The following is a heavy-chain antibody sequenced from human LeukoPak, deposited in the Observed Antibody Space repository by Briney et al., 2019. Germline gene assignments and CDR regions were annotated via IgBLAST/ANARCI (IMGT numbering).Heavy chain of an antibody. CDR1: GFTFSSYG. J-gene: IGHJ6*02. CDR3: AKRYCKSATCRSDMDA. CDR2: IQSDGSKT. V-gene: IGHV3-30*02. Sequence: PGGSLRLSCAASGFTFSSYGMHWVRQAPGKGLEWVALIQSDGSKTYSADSVKGRFTISRDNPRNTLYLQMDRLRPEDTAVYYCAKRYCKSATCRSDMDAWGQGTTVTVS. D-gene: IGHD2-15*01.